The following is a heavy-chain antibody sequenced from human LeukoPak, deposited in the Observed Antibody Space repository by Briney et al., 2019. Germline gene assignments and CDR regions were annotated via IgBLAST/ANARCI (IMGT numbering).Heavy chain of an antibody. CDR1: GYTFTSYA. CDR3: ARSTREEWELHDYFDY. J-gene: IGHJ4*02. CDR2: INAGNGNT. Sequence: ASVKVSCKASGYTFTSYAMHWVRQAPGQRLEWMGWINAGNGNTKYSQKFQGRVTITRDTSASTAYMELSSLRSEDTAVYYCARSTREEWELHDYFDYWGQGTLVTVSS. V-gene: IGHV1-3*01. D-gene: IGHD1-26*01.